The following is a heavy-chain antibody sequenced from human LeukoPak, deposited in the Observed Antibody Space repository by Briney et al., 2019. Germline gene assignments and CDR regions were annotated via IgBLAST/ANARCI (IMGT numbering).Heavy chain of an antibody. J-gene: IGHJ4*02. CDR2: INPNSGGT. D-gene: IGHD3-16*02. Sequence: ASVKVSCKASGYTFTGYYLHWVRQAPGQGLEWMGWINPNSGGTNYAQKFQGRVTMTRDTSISTAYMELSRLRSDDTAVYYCATALRLGELSLLDYWGQGTLVTVSS. V-gene: IGHV1-2*02. CDR3: ATALRLGELSLLDY. CDR1: GYTFTGYY.